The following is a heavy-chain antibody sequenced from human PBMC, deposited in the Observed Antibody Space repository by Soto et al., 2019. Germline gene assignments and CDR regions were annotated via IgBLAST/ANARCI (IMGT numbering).Heavy chain of an antibody. CDR2: INPNSGGT. D-gene: IGHD4-17*01. CDR3: ARDSYGGYPMSGFDP. CDR1: GYTFTGYY. J-gene: IGHJ5*02. V-gene: IGHV1-2*04. Sequence: GASVKVSCKASGYTFTGYYMHWVRQAPGQGLEWMGWINPNSGGTNYAQKFQGWVTMTRDTSISTAYMELSRLRSDDTAVYYCARDSYGGYPMSGFDPWGQGTLVTVSS.